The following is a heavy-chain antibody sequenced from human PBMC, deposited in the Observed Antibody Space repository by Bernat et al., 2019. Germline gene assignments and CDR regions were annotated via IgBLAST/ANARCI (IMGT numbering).Heavy chain of an antibody. CDR1: GFSFSSYG. J-gene: IGHJ4*02. CDR2: ISYHGSNK. D-gene: IGHD2-21*01. Sequence: QVQLVESGGGVVQPGRSLRLSCAASGFSFSSYGMHWVRQAPGKGLEWVAIISYHGSNKYYADSVKGRLTISRDNSKNTLYLQMNSLRAEDTAVYYCAKGEKSFPDIDYWGQGTLVTVSS. V-gene: IGHV3-30*18. CDR3: AKGEKSFPDIDY.